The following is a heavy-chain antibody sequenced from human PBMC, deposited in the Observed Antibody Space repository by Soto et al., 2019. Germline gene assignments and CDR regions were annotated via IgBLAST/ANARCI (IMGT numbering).Heavy chain of an antibody. V-gene: IGHV1-18*01. Sequence: QVQLVQSGAEVKKPGASVKVSCKASGYTFTSYGISWVRQAPGQGLEWMGWVSAYNGNTNYAQKLQGRVTMTTDTYTSTAYMELRSLRSDDTAVYYCARDMGYCSSTSCYADYGIDVWGQGTTVTVSS. J-gene: IGHJ6*02. CDR1: GYTFTSYG. CDR3: ARDMGYCSSTSCYADYGIDV. CDR2: VSAYNGNT. D-gene: IGHD2-2*01.